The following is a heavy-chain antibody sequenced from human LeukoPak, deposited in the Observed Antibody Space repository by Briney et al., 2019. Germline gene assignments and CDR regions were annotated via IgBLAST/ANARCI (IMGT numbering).Heavy chain of an antibody. CDR2: ISSSSSYI. Sequence: GGSLRLSCAASGFTFSSYSMNWVRQAPGRGLEWGSSISSSSSYIYYADSVKGRFTISRDNAKNSLYLQMNSLRAEDTAVYYCARDGVSQLFDYWGQGTLVTVSS. CDR1: GFTFSSYS. J-gene: IGHJ4*02. D-gene: IGHD6-13*01. V-gene: IGHV3-21*01. CDR3: ARDGVSQLFDY.